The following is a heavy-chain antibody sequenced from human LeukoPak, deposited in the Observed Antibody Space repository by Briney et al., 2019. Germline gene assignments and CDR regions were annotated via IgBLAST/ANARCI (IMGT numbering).Heavy chain of an antibody. J-gene: IGHJ3*02. D-gene: IGHD6-13*01. CDR2: INHSGST. CDR1: GGSFSGYY. Sequence: SETLSLTCAVYGGSFSGYYWSWIRQPPGKGLEWIGEINHSGSTNYNPSLKSRVTISVDTSKNQFSLKLSSVTAADTVVYYCARSSGYSSSWYAYRDAFDIWGQGTMVTVSS. V-gene: IGHV4-34*01. CDR3: ARSSGYSSSWYAYRDAFDI.